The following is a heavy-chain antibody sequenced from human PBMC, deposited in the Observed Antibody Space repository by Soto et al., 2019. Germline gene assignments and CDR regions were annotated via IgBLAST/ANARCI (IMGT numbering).Heavy chain of an antibody. J-gene: IGHJ6*03. CDR3: TRHDLASGPMVRGYYYYYMDV. CDR2: IRSKANSYAT. D-gene: IGHD3-10*01. V-gene: IGHV3-73*01. Sequence: GSRRLFCAASGWTCGGSSMHWVRLTTGKGLEWVGRIRSKANSYATAYAASVKGRFTISRDDSKNTAYLQMNSLKTEDTAVYYCTRHDLASGPMVRGYYYYYMDVRGKGTTVTVS. CDR1: GWTCGGSS.